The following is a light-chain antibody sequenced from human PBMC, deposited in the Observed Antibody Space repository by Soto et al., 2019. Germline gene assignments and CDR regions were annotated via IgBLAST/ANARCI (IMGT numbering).Light chain of an antibody. J-gene: IGKJ2*01. CDR2: KAS. CDR3: QQYKSYSQGYT. Sequence: DIQMTQSPSTLSASVGDRVTITCRASQGISSWLSWYQQKPGKAPKLLIYKASSLESGVPSRFSGSGSGTEFTLTISSLQPDDFATYYCQQYKSYSQGYTFGQGTKLEIK. CDR1: QGISSW. V-gene: IGKV1-5*03.